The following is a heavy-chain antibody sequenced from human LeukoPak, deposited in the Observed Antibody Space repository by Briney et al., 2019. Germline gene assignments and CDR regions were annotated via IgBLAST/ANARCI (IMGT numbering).Heavy chain of an antibody. D-gene: IGHD6-19*01. CDR2: WRYDGSP. V-gene: IGHV4-59*08. CDR3: VVTQKWLAFDY. Sequence: SETLSLTCAVSGGSISGRNWSRIRQPPGKGLEWIANWRYDGSPNYTPSIESRATISLDTSKNQFSLRLTSVTAADTAVYYCVVTQKWLAFDYWGQGILVTVSS. J-gene: IGHJ4*02. CDR1: GGSISGRN.